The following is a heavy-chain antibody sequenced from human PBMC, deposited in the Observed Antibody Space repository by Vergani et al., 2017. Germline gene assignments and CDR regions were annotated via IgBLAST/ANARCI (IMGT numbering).Heavy chain of an antibody. V-gene: IGHV1-2*02. CDR3: ARARPHYYDSSGSPAYYFDY. J-gene: IGHJ4*02. CDR2: INPNSGGT. D-gene: IGHD3-22*01. CDR1: GYTFTGYY. Sequence: QVQLVQSGAEVKKPGASVKVSCKASGYTFTGYYMHWVRQAPGQGLEWMGWINPNSGGTNYAQKFQGRVTMTSDTSISTAYMELSRLRSDDTAVYYCARARPHYYDSSGSPAYYFDYWGQGTLVTVAS.